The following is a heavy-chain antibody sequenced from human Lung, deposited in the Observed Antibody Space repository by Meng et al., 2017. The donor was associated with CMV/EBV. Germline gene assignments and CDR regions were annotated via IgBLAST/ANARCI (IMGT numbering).Heavy chain of an antibody. J-gene: IGHJ4*02. Sequence: QGQVVSSWAEMKQPWAPGKVCCTTSGFTFSEHYIHWVRRAPGQGSEWMGWVNYNNEATKYARKFKGRVSMTRDTSSSTAHMELRRLMSDDTAVYYCVRSSGWSRFDYWGQGTLVTVFS. V-gene: IGHV1-2*02. D-gene: IGHD6-19*01. CDR1: GFTFSEHY. CDR3: VRSSGWSRFDY. CDR2: VNYNNEAT.